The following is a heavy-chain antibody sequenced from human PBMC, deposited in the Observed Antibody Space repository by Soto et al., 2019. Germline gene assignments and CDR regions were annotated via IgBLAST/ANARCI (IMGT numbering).Heavy chain of an antibody. D-gene: IGHD3-22*01. Sequence: QVQLVESGGDVVQPGRSLRLSCAASGFTFSSYAMHWVRQAPGKGLEWVAVISYDGSNKYYADSVKGRFTISRDNSKNTLYLQMNNLRAEDTAVYYCARGNYDSSGYYFGGFDYWGQGTLVTVSS. CDR2: ISYDGSNK. J-gene: IGHJ4*02. V-gene: IGHV3-30-3*01. CDR3: ARGNYDSSGYYFGGFDY. CDR1: GFTFSSYA.